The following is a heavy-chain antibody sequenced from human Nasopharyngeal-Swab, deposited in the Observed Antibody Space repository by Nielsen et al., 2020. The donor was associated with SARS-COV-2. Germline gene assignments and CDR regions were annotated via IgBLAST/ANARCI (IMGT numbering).Heavy chain of an antibody. J-gene: IGHJ6*03. CDR3: ARGFIVATIFHYYYYMDV. Sequence: WVRQALGQGLEWMGWMNPNSGNTGYAQKFQGRVTMTRSTSISTAYMELSSLRSEDTAVYYCARGFIVATIFHYYYYMDVWGKGTTVTVSS. D-gene: IGHD5-12*01. CDR2: MNPNSGNT. V-gene: IGHV1-8*01.